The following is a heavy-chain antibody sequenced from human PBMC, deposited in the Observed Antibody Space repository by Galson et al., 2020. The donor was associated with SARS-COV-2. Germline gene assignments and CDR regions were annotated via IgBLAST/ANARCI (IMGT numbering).Heavy chain of an antibody. CDR2: IYYSGST. D-gene: IGHD3-22*01. V-gene: IGHV4-39*01. J-gene: IGHJ4*02. Sequence: SETLSLTCTVSGGSISSSSYYWGWTRHPPGKGLEWIGRIYYSGSTYYNPSPKSRVTISVDTSKNQFSLKLSSVTAADTAVYYCARHSFGLDYYYDSSGYRGNFDYWGQGTLVTVSS. CDR3: ARHSFGLDYYYDSSGYRGNFDY. CDR1: GGSISSSSYY.